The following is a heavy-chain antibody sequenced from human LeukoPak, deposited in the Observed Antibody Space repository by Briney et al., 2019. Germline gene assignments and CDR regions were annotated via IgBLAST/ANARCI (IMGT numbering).Heavy chain of an antibody. D-gene: IGHD6-13*01. CDR3: AKGFGSSSWYYFDY. CDR1: GFTFSSYA. V-gene: IGHV3-23*01. J-gene: IGHJ4*02. CDR2: ISGSGGST. Sequence: GGSLRLSCAASGFTFSSYAMSWVRQAPGKGLEWVSAISGSGGSTCYADSVKGRFTISRDNSKNTLYLQMNSLRAEDTAVYYCAKGFGSSSWYYFDYWGQGTLVTVSS.